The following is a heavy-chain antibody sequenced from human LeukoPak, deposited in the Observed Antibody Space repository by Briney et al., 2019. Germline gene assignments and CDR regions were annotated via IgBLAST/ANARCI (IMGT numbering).Heavy chain of an antibody. CDR3: AKGSYYYDSADYFDY. Sequence: GGSLRLSCAASGFTFSSYAMSWVRQAPGKGLEWVSTLSGSGGNTYYADSVKGRVTISRDNSKNTLYLQMNSLRAVDTAVYHCAKGSYYYDSADYFDYWGQGTLVTGSS. V-gene: IGHV3-23*01. CDR2: LSGSGGNT. D-gene: IGHD3-22*01. J-gene: IGHJ4*02. CDR1: GFTFSSYA.